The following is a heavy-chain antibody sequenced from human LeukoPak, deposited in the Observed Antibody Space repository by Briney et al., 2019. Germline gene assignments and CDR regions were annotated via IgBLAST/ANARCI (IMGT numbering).Heavy chain of an antibody. D-gene: IGHD6-13*01. V-gene: IGHV5-51*01. CDR1: GYSFSSYW. J-gene: IGHJ4*02. CDR3: VRQGYTSSENDY. Sequence: GESLKISCKGSGYSFSSYWLSWVRQMPGKGLEWIGVIYPGDSETRYSPSFQGQVTISADKSINTAYLQWSSLKASDSAMYYCVRQGYTSSENDYWGQGTPVTVSS. CDR2: IYPGDSET.